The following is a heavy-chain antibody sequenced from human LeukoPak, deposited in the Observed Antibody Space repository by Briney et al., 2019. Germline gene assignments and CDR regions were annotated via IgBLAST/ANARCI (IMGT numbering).Heavy chain of an antibody. CDR1: GFTFSSYS. CDR3: AKWGFLDY. Sequence: GGSLRLSCAASGFTFSSYSMNWVRQAPGKGLEWVSSISSSSSYIYYADSVKGRFTISRDNSKNTLYLQMNSLRAEDTAVHYCAKWGFLDYWGQGTLVTVSS. CDR2: ISSSSSYI. J-gene: IGHJ4*02. V-gene: IGHV3-21*04. D-gene: IGHD7-27*01.